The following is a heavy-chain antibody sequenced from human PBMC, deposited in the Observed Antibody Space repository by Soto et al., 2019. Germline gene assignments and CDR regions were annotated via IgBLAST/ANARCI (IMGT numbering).Heavy chain of an antibody. V-gene: IGHV3-48*02. CDR3: ARGNYDFWSGDLFDP. J-gene: IGHJ5*02. D-gene: IGHD3-3*01. Sequence: GGSLRLSCAASGFTFGSYNMNWVRQAPGKGLEWVSYISSSSGSIYYAASVKGRFTISRDNAKNSLYLQMNSLRDDDTAVYYCARGNYDFWSGDLFDPWGQGTLVTVSS. CDR1: GFTFGSYN. CDR2: ISSSSGSI.